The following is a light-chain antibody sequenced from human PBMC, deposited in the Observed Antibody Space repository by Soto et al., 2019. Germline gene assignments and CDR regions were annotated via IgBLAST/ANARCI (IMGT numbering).Light chain of an antibody. CDR1: SSDVGGYNY. V-gene: IGLV2-11*01. Sequence: QSALTQPRSVSGSPGQSVTISCTGTSSDVGGYNYVSWYQQHPGKAPKLMIYDVSKRPSGVPDRFSGSKSGNAASLTISGLQEEDEADYCCCSYAGSYAHVFGAGTKVTVL. J-gene: IGLJ1*01. CDR2: DVS. CDR3: CSYAGSYAHV.